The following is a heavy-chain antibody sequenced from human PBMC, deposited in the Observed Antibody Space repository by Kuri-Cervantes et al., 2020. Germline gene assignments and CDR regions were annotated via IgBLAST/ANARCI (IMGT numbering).Heavy chain of an antibody. D-gene: IGHD3-10*01. CDR1: GFTFSSYG. V-gene: IGHV3-33*01. Sequence: GGSLRLSCAASGFTFSSYGMHWVRQAPGKGLEWVAVIWYDGSNKYYADSVKGRFTISRDNSKNTLYLQMNSLRAEDTAVYYCARDSYGSGSYPRDWGQGTLVTASS. J-gene: IGHJ4*02. CDR2: IWYDGSNK. CDR3: ARDSYGSGSYPRD.